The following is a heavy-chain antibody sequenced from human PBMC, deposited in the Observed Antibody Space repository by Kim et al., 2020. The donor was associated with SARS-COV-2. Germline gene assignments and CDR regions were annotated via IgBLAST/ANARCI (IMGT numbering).Heavy chain of an antibody. Sequence: SETLSLTCTVSGGSISSGGYYWSWIRQHPGKGLEWIGYIYYSGSTYYNPSLKSRVTISVDTSKNQFSLKLSSVTAADTAVYYCARGITILGVVSNAMDVWGQGTTVTVSS. J-gene: IGHJ6*02. CDR3: ARGITILGVVSNAMDV. CDR2: IYYSGST. CDR1: GGSISSGGYY. D-gene: IGHD3-3*01. V-gene: IGHV4-31*03.